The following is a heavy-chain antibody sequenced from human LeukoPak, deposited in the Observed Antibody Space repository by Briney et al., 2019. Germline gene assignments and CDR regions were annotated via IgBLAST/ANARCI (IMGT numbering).Heavy chain of an antibody. J-gene: IGHJ4*02. CDR1: GYSISSSNW. CDR3: ARGITMVQEPFDY. Sequence: SETLSLTCAVSGYSISSSNWWGWVRQPPGKGLEWIGYIYYSGSTDYNPSLKSRVTMSVDTSKNQFSLKLSSVTAVDTAVYYCARGITMVQEPFDYWGQGTLVTVSS. D-gene: IGHD3-10*01. CDR2: IYYSGST. V-gene: IGHV4-28*03.